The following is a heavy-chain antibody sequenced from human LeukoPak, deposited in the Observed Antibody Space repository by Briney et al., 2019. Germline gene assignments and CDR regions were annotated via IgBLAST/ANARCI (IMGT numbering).Heavy chain of an antibody. V-gene: IGHV3-21*06. CDR1: GFTFSTYN. Sequence: PGGSLRLSCAASGFTFSTYNMNWVRHAPGKGLEWISSITSSSSYIYYADSVKGRFTISRDNAKNSLFPQMNNLSPDDTAVYFCARDPYSGNYGNYYYCYMDVWGKGTTVTISS. D-gene: IGHD1-26*01. CDR2: ITSSSSYI. CDR3: ARDPYSGNYGNYYYCYMDV. J-gene: IGHJ6*03.